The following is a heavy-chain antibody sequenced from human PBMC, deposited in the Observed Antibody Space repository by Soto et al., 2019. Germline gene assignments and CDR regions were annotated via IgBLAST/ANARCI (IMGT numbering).Heavy chain of an antibody. CDR2: IIPIFGTA. J-gene: IGHJ4*02. CDR3: ARDNVRYCGGDCYSALIY. D-gene: IGHD2-21*02. V-gene: IGHV1-69*01. Sequence: QVQLVQSGAEVKKPGSSVKVSCKASGGTFSSYAISWVRQAPGQGLEWMGGIIPIFGTANYAQKFQGRVTITANESTSTAYMELSSLRSEDTAVYYCARDNVRYCGGDCYSALIYWGQGALVTVSS. CDR1: GGTFSSYA.